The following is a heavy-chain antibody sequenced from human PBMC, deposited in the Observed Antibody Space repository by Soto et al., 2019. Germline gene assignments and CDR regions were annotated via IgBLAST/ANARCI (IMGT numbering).Heavy chain of an antibody. Sequence: SVKVSCKASGGTFSSYAISWVRQAPGQGLEWMGGIIPIFGTANYAQKFQGRVTITADESTSTAYMELSSLRSEDTAVHYCDVAGSSGWYYFDYWGQGTLVTVSS. J-gene: IGHJ4*02. CDR2: IIPIFGTA. CDR1: GGTFSSYA. CDR3: DVAGSSGWYYFDY. D-gene: IGHD6-19*01. V-gene: IGHV1-69*13.